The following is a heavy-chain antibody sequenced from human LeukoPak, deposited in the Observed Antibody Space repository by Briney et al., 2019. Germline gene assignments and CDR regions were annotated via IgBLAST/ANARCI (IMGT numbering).Heavy chain of an antibody. CDR1: GYTFTDYY. Sequence: GASVKVSCKASGYTFTDYYIHWVRQAPGQGLEWMGWINPNSGGTNYAQKFQGRVTMTRDTSISTAYMELSRLRSDDTAVYYCARGTFGSPAWFDPWGQGTLVTVSS. J-gene: IGHJ5*02. CDR2: INPNSGGT. V-gene: IGHV1-2*02. CDR3: ARGTFGSPAWFDP. D-gene: IGHD2/OR15-2a*01.